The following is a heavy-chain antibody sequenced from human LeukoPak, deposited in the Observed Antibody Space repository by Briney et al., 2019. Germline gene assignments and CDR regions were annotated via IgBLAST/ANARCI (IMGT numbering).Heavy chain of an antibody. CDR2: INPNSGGT. V-gene: IGHV1-2*02. D-gene: IGHD3-16*02. CDR3: ARDMITFGGVIVIQ. CDR1: GYTFTGYY. Sequence: GASVKVSCKASGYTFTGYYIHWVRQAPGQGLEWMGWINPNSGGTNYAQKFQGRVTMTRDTSISTAYMELSRLRSDDAAVYYCARDMITFGGVIVIQWGQGTLVTVSS. J-gene: IGHJ4*02.